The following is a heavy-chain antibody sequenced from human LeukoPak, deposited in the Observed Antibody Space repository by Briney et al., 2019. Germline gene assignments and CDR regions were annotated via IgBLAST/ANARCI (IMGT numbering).Heavy chain of an antibody. CDR2: IGAGGTFT. Sequence: GGSLRLSCTASGFTFSSYAMNWVRQAPGKGLEWVSGIGAGGTFTYYADSVKGRFTIVRDNSRNTLYQQMNSLRADDTAVYYCAKDLEYASYGYYFDYWGQGTLVTVSS. V-gene: IGHV3-23*01. D-gene: IGHD1-26*01. J-gene: IGHJ4*02. CDR3: AKDLEYASYGYYFDY. CDR1: GFTFSSYA.